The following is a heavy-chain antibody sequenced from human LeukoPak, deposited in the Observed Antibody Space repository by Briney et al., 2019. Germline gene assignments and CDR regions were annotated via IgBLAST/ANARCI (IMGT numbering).Heavy chain of an antibody. CDR3: ARGQDYDYVWGSYRNEYYFDY. CDR1: GGSIRSSYYY. CDR2: IYDSGST. Sequence: PSETLSLTCTVSGGSIRSSYYYWGWIRQPPGKGLEWIGSIYDSGSTYYNPSLKSRVTISVDTSKNQFSLKLSSVTAADTAVYYCARGQDYDYVWGSYRNEYYFDYWGQGTLVTVSS. J-gene: IGHJ4*02. D-gene: IGHD3-16*02. V-gene: IGHV4-39*01.